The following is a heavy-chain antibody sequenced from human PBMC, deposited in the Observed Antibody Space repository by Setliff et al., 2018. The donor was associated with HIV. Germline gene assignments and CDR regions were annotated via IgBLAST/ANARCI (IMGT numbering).Heavy chain of an antibody. CDR1: GVPFSDYY. J-gene: IGHJ4*02. CDR2: VNHNGNI. V-gene: IGHV4-34*01. D-gene: IGHD3-10*01. CDR3: ARHFPSISLFFGDPGPFDR. Sequence: SETLSLTCGLNGVPFSDYYWNWIRQSPGKGLEWIVEVNHNGNINYNPSLQSRVTVSVDTSKPQFSLKMNSVTAADTAVYFCARHFPSISLFFGDPGPFDRWGQGALVTVSS.